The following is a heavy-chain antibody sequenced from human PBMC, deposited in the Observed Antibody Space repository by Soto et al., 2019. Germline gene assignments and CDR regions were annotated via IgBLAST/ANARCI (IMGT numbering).Heavy chain of an antibody. CDR1: GGSMSSGGYS. CDR3: ARVPDY. CDR2: IYHSGST. V-gene: IGHV4-30-2*01. Sequence: SETLSLTCAVSGGSMSSGGYSWSWIRQPPGKGLEWIGYIYHSGSTYYNPSLKSRVTISVDRSKNQFSLKLSSVTAADTAVYYCARVPDYSGQGTLDTVSS. J-gene: IGHJ4*02.